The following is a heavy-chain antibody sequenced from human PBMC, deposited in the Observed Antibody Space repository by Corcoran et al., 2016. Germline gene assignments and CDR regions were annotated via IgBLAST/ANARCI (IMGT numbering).Heavy chain of an antibody. J-gene: IGHJ6*02. D-gene: IGHD1-26*01. CDR1: GFTFSNAW. CDR2: IKSKTDGGTT. CDR3: TTGVGATVKYYYYYGMDV. V-gene: IGHV3-15*01. Sequence: EVQLVESGGGLVKPGGSLRLSCAASGFTFSNAWMSWVRQAPGKGLEWVGRIKSKTDGGTTDYAAPVKGRFTISRDDSKNTLYLQMNSLKTEDTAVYYCTTGVGATVKYYYYYGMDVWGQGTTVTVSS.